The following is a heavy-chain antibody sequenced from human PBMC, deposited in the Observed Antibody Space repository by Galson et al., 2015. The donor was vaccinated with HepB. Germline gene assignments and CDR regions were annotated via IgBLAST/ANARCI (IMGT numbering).Heavy chain of an antibody. CDR3: ARGRGAYRGGVGYFDY. CDR1: GYTFSSYS. V-gene: IGHV1-18*01. D-gene: IGHD3-16*01. Sequence: SVKVSCKASGYTFSSYSITWLRQAPGQGLECMGWINNYDGNTNYARNVQDRVIMTIDRSTNTAYMELRGLESDDTAVYYCARGRGAYRGGVGYFDYWGQGTLVTVSS. CDR2: INNYDGNT. J-gene: IGHJ4*02.